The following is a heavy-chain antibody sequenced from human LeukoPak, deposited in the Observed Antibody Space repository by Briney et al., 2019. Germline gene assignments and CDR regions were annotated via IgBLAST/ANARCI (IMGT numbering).Heavy chain of an antibody. CDR1: GFTFSTYD. V-gene: IGHV3-30*02. Sequence: GGSLRLSCAASGFTFSTYDMHWVRQPPGKRLVWVAFIRYDGSDKYYADSVKGRFTISRDNSKNTLYLQMNSLRPDDTAVYYCAKADGDAPFQYWGQGTLVSVSS. CDR3: AKADGDAPFQY. D-gene: IGHD2-2*01. CDR2: IRYDGSDK. J-gene: IGHJ4*02.